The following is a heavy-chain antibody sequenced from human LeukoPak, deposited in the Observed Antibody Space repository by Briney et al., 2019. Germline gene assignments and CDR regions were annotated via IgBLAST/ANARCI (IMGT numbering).Heavy chain of an antibody. D-gene: IGHD7-27*01. Sequence: GGSLRLSCAASGFTFSNYAIHWVRQAPGEGLEWVAAISSDGNKRYYADSVKGRFTVSRDNSKNTLFLQMNSLRAEDTAVYYCAKDGGLWVSAHWGDSWGRGTLVTVSS. CDR1: GFTFSNYA. V-gene: IGHV3-30-3*01. CDR2: ISSDGNKR. CDR3: AKDGGLWVSAHWGDS. J-gene: IGHJ4*02.